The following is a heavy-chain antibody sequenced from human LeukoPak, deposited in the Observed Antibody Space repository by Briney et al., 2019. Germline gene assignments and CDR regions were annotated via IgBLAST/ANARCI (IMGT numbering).Heavy chain of an antibody. CDR3: ASRPGYYYDSSGYQGRGAFDI. CDR2: IYYSGST. J-gene: IGHJ3*02. D-gene: IGHD3-22*01. CDR1: GGSISSGGYY. Sequence: SQTLSLTCTVSGGSISSGGYYWSCIRQHPGKGLEWIGYIYYSGSTYYNPSLKSRVTISVDTSKNQFSLKLSSVTAADTAVYYCASRPGYYYDSSGYQGRGAFDIWGQGTMVTVSS. V-gene: IGHV4-31*03.